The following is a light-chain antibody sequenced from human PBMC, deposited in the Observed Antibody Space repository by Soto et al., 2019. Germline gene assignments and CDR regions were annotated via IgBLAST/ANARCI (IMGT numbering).Light chain of an antibody. J-gene: IGKJ1*01. Sequence: VVLTQSPATLSLSPGERATLSCGASQNIRGNYLAWYQQKPGLAPRLLIYDASTRATGIPDRFSGSGSGTDFTLPISGLEPDDFAVYYCQQYSTTLWTFGQGTKVEIK. CDR1: QNIRGNY. V-gene: IGKV3D-20*01. CDR2: DAS. CDR3: QQYSTTLWT.